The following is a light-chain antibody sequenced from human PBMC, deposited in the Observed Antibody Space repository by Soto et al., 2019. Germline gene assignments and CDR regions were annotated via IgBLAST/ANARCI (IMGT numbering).Light chain of an antibody. V-gene: IGKV1-33*01. J-gene: IGKJ5*01. CDR1: QDINIY. CDR2: DAS. CDR3: QQYDILPFT. Sequence: DIPMTQSPSSLFASVGDRVTITCQATQDINIYLNWYQQKPGKAPNLLIYDASNLEIGVPSRFSGSGYGIHFTFTISSLQTEDIGTYYCQQYDILPFTFGRGTRLEIK.